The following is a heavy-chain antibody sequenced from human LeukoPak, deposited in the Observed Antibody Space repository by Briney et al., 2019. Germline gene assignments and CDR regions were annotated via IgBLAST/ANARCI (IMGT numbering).Heavy chain of an antibody. V-gene: IGHV3-23*01. CDR1: GFTFSNNA. J-gene: IGHJ4*02. CDR2: ISGSGGYT. CDR3: TGLYGGCYAY. Sequence: PGGSLRLSCAASGFTFSNNAMSWVRQAPGKGLEWVSRISGSGGYTYYADSVKGRFTVSRDNSRNIVFLQINSLRAEDTAMYYCTGLYGGCYAYWGQGTLVTVSS. D-gene: IGHD2-15*01.